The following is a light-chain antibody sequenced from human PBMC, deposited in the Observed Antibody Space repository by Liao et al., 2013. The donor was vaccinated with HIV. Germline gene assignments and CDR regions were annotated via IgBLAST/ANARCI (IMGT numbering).Light chain of an antibody. V-gene: IGLV3-25*03. CDR3: QSGDRSGSHRV. CDR2: KDI. J-gene: IGLJ3*02. CDR1: NIGRKS. Sequence: SYELTQPPSVSVAPGKTARITCGGNNIGRKSVHWYQQKPGQAPVLVIHKDIERPSEIPARFSGSRSGTTVTLTISGVQAEDEADYYCQSGDRSGSHRVFGGGTKLTVL.